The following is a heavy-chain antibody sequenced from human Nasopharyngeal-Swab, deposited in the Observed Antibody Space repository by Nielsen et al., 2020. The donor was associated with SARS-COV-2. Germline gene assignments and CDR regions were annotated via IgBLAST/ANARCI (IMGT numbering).Heavy chain of an antibody. V-gene: IGHV2-70*11. Sequence: SGPTLVKPTQTLTLTCTFSGFSLSTSGMCVSWIRQAPGKALEWLARVDWDDDTYYRASLRTRLTISKDTFTNQVVLTMTNMDPVDTATYYCARTTRVMGGIAEFDNWGQGTLVTVSS. CDR2: VDWDDDT. CDR1: GFSLSTSGMC. CDR3: ARTTRVMGGIAEFDN. D-gene: IGHD1-26*01. J-gene: IGHJ4*02.